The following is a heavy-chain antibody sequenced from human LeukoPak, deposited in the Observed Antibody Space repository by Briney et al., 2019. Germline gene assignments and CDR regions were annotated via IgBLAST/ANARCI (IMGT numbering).Heavy chain of an antibody. D-gene: IGHD6-19*01. CDR1: GFTFSSYS. Sequence: PGGSLRLSCAAPGFTFSSYSMNWVRQAPGKGLEWVSSISSSSSYIYYADSVKGRFTISRDNAKNSLYLQMNSLRAEDTAVYYCARARGSGRLAYFDYWGQGTLVTVSS. V-gene: IGHV3-21*01. CDR2: ISSSSSYI. J-gene: IGHJ4*02. CDR3: ARARGSGRLAYFDY.